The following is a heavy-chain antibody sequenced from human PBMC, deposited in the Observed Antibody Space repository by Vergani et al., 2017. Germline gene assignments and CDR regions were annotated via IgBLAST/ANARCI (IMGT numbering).Heavy chain of an antibody. D-gene: IGHD3-16*01. Sequence: EVQLLESGGGLVQPGGSLRLSCAASGFTFSSYAMSWVRQAPGKGLEWVSAISGSGGSTYYADSVKGRFTISRDNYKNTLYLQMKSLRAEDTAVYYCAKPYDYVWGSPYYFDYWGQGTLVTVSS. CDR3: AKPYDYVWGSPYYFDY. CDR1: GFTFSSYA. CDR2: ISGSGGST. J-gene: IGHJ4*02. V-gene: IGHV3-23*01.